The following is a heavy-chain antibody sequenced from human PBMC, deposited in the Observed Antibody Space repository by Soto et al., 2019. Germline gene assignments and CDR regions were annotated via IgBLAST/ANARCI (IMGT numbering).Heavy chain of an antibody. CDR3: ARGFSAGKGSPTDF. V-gene: IGHV3-23*01. CDR2: ISGSGGST. D-gene: IGHD6-13*01. J-gene: IGHJ4*02. Sequence: GGSLRLSCAASGFTFSSFAMSWVRQAPGKGLDWVSAISGSGGSTYSADSVKGRFTISRDNSKNTLYLQMSSLRAEDTAVYCARGFSAGKGSPTDFWGQGXLVTVSS. CDR1: GFTFSSFA.